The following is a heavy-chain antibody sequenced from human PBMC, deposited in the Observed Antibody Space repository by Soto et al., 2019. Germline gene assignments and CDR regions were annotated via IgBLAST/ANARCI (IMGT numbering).Heavy chain of an antibody. D-gene: IGHD2-21*02. CDR1: GFSLSTSGVG. V-gene: IGHV2-5*02. Sequence: QITLKESGPTLVRPTQTLTLTCTFSGFSLSTSGVGVGWIRQPPGKALEWLALIYWADDKRYSPSLKSRPTVPKDTYKSHVVLTMTNTDPVATAKYYCAHSRCGGDCHPSYSSHYYYGMDVWGQGAPVTVSS. CDR2: IYWADDK. CDR3: AHSRCGGDCHPSYSSHYYYGMDV. J-gene: IGHJ6*02.